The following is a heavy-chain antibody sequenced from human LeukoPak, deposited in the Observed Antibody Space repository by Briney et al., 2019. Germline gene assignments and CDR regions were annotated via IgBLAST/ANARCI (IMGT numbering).Heavy chain of an antibody. V-gene: IGHV3-23*01. J-gene: IGHJ4*02. CDR1: GFTFSIYA. CDR2: ISGSGGST. D-gene: IGHD2-2*01. CDR3: AKGRGRVVVVPAAHEFDY. Sequence: GGSLRLSCAASGFTFSIYAMSWVRQAPGKGLEWVSAISGSGGSTYYADSVKGRFTISRDNSKNTLYLQMNSLRAEDTAVYYCAKGRGRVVVVPAAHEFDYWGQGTLVTASS.